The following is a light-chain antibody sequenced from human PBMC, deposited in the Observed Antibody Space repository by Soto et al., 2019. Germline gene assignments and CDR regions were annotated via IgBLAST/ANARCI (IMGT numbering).Light chain of an antibody. CDR2: LNNDGSH. Sequence: QPVLTQSPSASASLGASVKLTCTLSSGHSNYAIAWHQQQPEKGPRYLMKLNNDGSHNKGDGVPDRFSGSSSGAERYLTISILQSEDEADYYCQTWGTGFSVVFGGGTKLTVL. V-gene: IGLV4-69*01. J-gene: IGLJ2*01. CDR1: SGHSNYA. CDR3: QTWGTGFSVV.